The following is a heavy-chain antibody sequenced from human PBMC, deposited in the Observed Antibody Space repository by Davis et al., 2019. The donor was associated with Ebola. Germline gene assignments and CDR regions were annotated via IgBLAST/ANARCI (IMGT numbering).Heavy chain of an antibody. CDR2: IYSGGTT. Sequence: PGGSLRLSCAASGFTISSNYMSWVRQAPGKGLEWVSVIYSGGTTYYADSVKGRFTISRDNSKNTLHLQMNSLRVEDTAVYYCGSGAYWSGYFGIGYWGQGTLVTVSS. CDR3: GSGAYWSGYFGIGY. D-gene: IGHD3-3*01. J-gene: IGHJ4*02. V-gene: IGHV3-53*01. CDR1: GFTISSNY.